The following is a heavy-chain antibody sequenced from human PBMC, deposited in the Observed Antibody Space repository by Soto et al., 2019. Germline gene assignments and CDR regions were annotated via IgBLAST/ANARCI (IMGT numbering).Heavy chain of an antibody. Sequence: QVQLVESGGGVVQPGRSLRLSCAASGFTFSSYGMHWVRQAPGKGLEWVAVISYDGSNKYYADSVKGRFTISRDNSKNTLYLQMNSLRAEDTAVYYCAKDRSSGWFPYYVDYWGQGTLVTVSS. D-gene: IGHD6-19*01. CDR1: GFTFSSYG. CDR3: AKDRSSGWFPYYVDY. J-gene: IGHJ4*02. CDR2: ISYDGSNK. V-gene: IGHV3-30*18.